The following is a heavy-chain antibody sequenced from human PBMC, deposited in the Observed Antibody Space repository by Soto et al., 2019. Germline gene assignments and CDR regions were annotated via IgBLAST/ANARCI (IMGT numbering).Heavy chain of an antibody. CDR2: ISSSSSYI. Sequence: GGSPRLSCAASGFTFSSYSMNWVRQAPGKGLEWVSSISSSSSYIYYADSVKGRFTISRDNAKNSLYLQMNSLRAEDTAVYYCAREGYSSSSCAFDIWGQGTMVTVSS. CDR3: AREGYSSSSCAFDI. D-gene: IGHD6-6*01. J-gene: IGHJ3*02. CDR1: GFTFSSYS. V-gene: IGHV3-21*01.